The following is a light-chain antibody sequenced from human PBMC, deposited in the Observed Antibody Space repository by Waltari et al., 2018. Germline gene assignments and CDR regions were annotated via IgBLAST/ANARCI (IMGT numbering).Light chain of an antibody. CDR3: QQYYSPTLST. CDR2: WAS. Sequence: DIVMTQSPDSLAVSLGERATTNCKSSQSVSYSSSNKYYLAWYQQKPGQPPTLLIHWASTRKSGVPDRFSGSGSGTDFTLTISSVQAEDVAVYFCQQYYSPTLSTFGQGTKLEIK. CDR1: QSVSYSSSNKYY. J-gene: IGKJ2*01. V-gene: IGKV4-1*01.